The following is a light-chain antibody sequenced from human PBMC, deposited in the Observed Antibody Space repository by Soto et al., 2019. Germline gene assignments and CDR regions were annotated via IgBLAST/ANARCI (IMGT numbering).Light chain of an antibody. Sequence: EIVLTQSPGTLSLSPGERATLSCRASQTVSSSYLAWYQRKPGQAPRLLIYHASSRATGIPDRFSGGGSGTDFTLTISRLEPEDFAVYYCQQFSSYPLTFGGGTKVDIK. V-gene: IGKV3-20*01. J-gene: IGKJ4*01. CDR1: QTVSSSY. CDR2: HAS. CDR3: QQFSSYPLT.